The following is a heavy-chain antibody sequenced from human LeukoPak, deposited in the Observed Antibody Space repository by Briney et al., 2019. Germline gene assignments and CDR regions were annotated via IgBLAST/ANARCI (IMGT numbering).Heavy chain of an antibody. D-gene: IGHD6-19*01. V-gene: IGHV4-59*01. CDR2: IYYNGST. Sequence: RASETLSLTCTVSGGSISSYYWSWIRQPPGKGLEWIGYIYYNGSTNYNPSLKSRVTISVDTSKNQFSLKLSSVTAADTAVYYCARDAAQYSSGWYASSYYYGTDVWGQGTTVTVSS. CDR3: ARDAAQYSSGWYASSYYYGTDV. CDR1: GGSISSYY. J-gene: IGHJ6*02.